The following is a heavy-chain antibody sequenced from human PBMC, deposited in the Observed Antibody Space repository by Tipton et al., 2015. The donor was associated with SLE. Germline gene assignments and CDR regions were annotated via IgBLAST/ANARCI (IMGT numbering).Heavy chain of an antibody. CDR2: ISSSSNFI. CDR1: GFTLRTNG. Sequence: GSLRLSCSASGFTLRTNGMRWVRLAPGKGLEWVSSISSSSNFIYYADSVKGRFTISRDNSKNSVYLQMNSLRAEDTGVYYCARAESSSSYFDYWGQGTLVAVSS. D-gene: IGHD6-6*01. J-gene: IGHJ4*02. CDR3: ARAESSSSYFDY. V-gene: IGHV3-21*03.